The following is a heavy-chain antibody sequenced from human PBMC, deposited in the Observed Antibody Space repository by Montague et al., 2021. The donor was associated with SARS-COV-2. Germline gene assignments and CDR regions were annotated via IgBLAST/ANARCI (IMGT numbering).Heavy chain of an antibody. CDR1: GGSFSVYY. J-gene: IGHJ4*02. CDR2: IYYSGST. D-gene: IGHD1-7*01. V-gene: IGHV4-34*01. CDR3: ARLLLELPGDY. Sequence: SETLSLTCAVYGGSFSVYYWSWLRQSPRSGLEWIGSIYYSGSTYDNPSLKSRVSISVDTSKNQFSLKLNSVTAADTAVYYCARLLLELPGDYWGQGTLVTVSS.